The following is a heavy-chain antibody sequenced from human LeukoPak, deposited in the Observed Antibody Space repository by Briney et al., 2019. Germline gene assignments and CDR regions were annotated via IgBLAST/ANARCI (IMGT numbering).Heavy chain of an antibody. V-gene: IGHV3-30*02. CDR2: IWHDGSNK. CDR1: GFTFSSYG. J-gene: IGHJ4*02. D-gene: IGHD2-2*01. Sequence: GGSLRLSCAASGFTFSSYGMNWVRQAPGKGLEWVAFIWHDGSNKYYADSVKGRFTISRDNSKNTLYLQMNSLRAEDTAVYYCAKDQGGYCSSTSCFTNFLFDYWGQGTLVNVSS. CDR3: AKDQGGYCSSTSCFTNFLFDY.